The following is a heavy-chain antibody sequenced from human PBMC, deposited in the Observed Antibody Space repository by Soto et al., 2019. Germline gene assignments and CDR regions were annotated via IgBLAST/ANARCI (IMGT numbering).Heavy chain of an antibody. D-gene: IGHD4-17*01. J-gene: IGHJ5*02. CDR2: IYYSEST. CDR3: ARPNEPTYGDYVGWFDP. Sequence: SETLSLTCTVSGGSISSSSYYWGWIRQPPGKGLEWIGSIYYSESTYYNPSLKSRVTISVDTSKNQFSLKLSSVTAADTAVYYCARPNEPTYGDYVGWFDPWGQGTLVTVSS. V-gene: IGHV4-39*01. CDR1: GGSISSSSYY.